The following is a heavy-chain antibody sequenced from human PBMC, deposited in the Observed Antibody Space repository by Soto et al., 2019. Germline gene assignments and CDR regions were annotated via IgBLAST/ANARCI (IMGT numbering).Heavy chain of an antibody. CDR3: ASWKPGDVRE. J-gene: IGHJ4*02. CDR1: GDSITNDYS. Sequence: QVQLQESGPGLVKPSQTLSLTCTVSGDSITNDYSWSWIRQPPGKGLEWIGHIYYTGSAYCNPSLKSRLTISVDTSKNQFSLRLNSVTAADTAVYFCASWKPGDVREWGQGSLVIVSS. CDR2: IYYTGSA. V-gene: IGHV4-30-4*01. D-gene: IGHD1-1*01.